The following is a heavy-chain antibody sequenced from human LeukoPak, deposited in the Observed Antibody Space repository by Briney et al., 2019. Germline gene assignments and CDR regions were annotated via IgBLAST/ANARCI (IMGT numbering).Heavy chain of an antibody. V-gene: IGHV3-23*01. CDR2: ISDSGGST. Sequence: PGGSLRLSCAASGFTFSYFWMSWVRQAPGKGLEWVSTISDSGGSTYYADSVKGRFTISRDNTKNTVNLQMNSLRGEDTAVYYCAKGGAGTGRYFDLWGRGTLVTVSS. J-gene: IGHJ2*01. CDR3: AKGGAGTGRYFDL. D-gene: IGHD6-13*01. CDR1: GFTFSYFW.